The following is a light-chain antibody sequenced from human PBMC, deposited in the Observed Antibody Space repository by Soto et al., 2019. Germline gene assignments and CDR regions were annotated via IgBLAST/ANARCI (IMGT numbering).Light chain of an antibody. V-gene: IGKV3-15*01. CDR3: QQYKSWPPIT. Sequence: ERVVTQSPVTLSVSPGEGATLSWRSSESVRTDLAWYHQKPGQAPSLLIYGASTRATGVPDRFSGTGSGTEFTLTISSLKSEDYAVYYCQQYKSWPPITFGQGTRLEIK. CDR2: GAS. J-gene: IGKJ5*01. CDR1: ESVRTD.